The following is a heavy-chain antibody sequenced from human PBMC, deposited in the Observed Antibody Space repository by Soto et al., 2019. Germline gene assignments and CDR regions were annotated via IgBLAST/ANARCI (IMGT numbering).Heavy chain of an antibody. D-gene: IGHD5-18*01. CDR1: GFTFSSYE. Sequence: GLSCAASGFTFSSYEMNWVRQAPGKGLEWVSYISSSGSTIYYADSVKGRFTISRDNAKNSLYLQMNSLRAEDMAVYYCARKLSDPHNWFDPWGQGTLVTVSS. CDR3: ARKLSDPHNWFDP. CDR2: ISSSGSTI. V-gene: IGHV3-48*03. J-gene: IGHJ5*02.